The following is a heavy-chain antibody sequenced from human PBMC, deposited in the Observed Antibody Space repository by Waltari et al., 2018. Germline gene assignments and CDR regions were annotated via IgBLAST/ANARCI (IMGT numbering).Heavy chain of an antibody. CDR3: ARDRGYCGGDCYKNLDS. CDR1: GFTFSDYW. J-gene: IGHJ4*02. V-gene: IGHV3-7*01. CDR2: RKKEGGEK. D-gene: IGHD2-21*01. Sequence: EVQLVESGGGLVQPGGSLRLSCAAFGFTFSDYWMTWVRQAPGKGLEGVANRKKEGGEKYYVDSVKGRFTVSRDNAKNSLYLQMSSLRAEDTAVYYCARDRGYCGGDCYKNLDSWGQGTLVAVSS.